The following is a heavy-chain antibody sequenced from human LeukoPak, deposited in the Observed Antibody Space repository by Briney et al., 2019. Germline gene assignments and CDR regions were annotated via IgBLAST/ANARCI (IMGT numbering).Heavy chain of an antibody. CDR1: GFGFWLNA. Sequence: PGGSLRLSFAASGFGFWLNALSWVRQAPGKGRGWASGFLGVIGTTYYADSGKGRFTISRDNSNNMLYLQIDNLGADDTALYYCVKDRPNYFGSEGNYYKRDGDSWGQGTQVTVSS. CDR3: VKDRPNYFGSEGNYYKRDGDS. J-gene: IGHJ4*02. V-gene: IGHV3-23*01. CDR2: FLGVIGTT. D-gene: IGHD3-10*01.